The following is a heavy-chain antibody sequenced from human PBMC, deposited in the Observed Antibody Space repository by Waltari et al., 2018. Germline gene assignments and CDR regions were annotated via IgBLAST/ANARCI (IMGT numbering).Heavy chain of an antibody. CDR2: IKGDGSER. CDR3: ARGSGWVFDY. Sequence: EVQLVESGGGLVQPGGSRRLSCAAYGFTFSNNWLAWVRQAPGKGLEWVAIIKGDGSERHYVDSVKGRFTISRDNPKNSQYLQMNSLRADDTAVYYCARGSGWVFDYWGQGTVVTVSS. D-gene: IGHD6-19*01. CDR1: GFTFSNNW. J-gene: IGHJ4*02. V-gene: IGHV3-7*03.